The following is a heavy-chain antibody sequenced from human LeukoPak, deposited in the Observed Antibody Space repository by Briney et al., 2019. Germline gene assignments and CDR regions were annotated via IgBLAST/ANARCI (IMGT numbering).Heavy chain of an antibody. CDR2: ISYDGSDK. D-gene: IGHD6-19*01. V-gene: IGHV3-30*03. CDR1: GFTFSSYG. Sequence: GGSLRLSCGASGFTFSSYGMHWVRQAPGKGLEWVAVISYDGSDKYYADSAKGRFVISRDNSKNTLYLQMNTLRTEETAVYYCARVELYASGWFGSLDYWGQGALVTVS. J-gene: IGHJ4*02. CDR3: ARVELYASGWFGSLDY.